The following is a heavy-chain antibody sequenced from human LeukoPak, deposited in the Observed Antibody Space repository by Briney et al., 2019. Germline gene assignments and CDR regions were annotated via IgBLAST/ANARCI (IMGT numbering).Heavy chain of an antibody. V-gene: IGHV3-48*01. CDR2: ISSGGSTI. Sequence: GGSLRLSCAASGFTFSTYSHNWVRQDPGKGLEWISYISSGGSTIYYADSVKGRFTISRDNAKNSLHLQMNSLRAEDTAVYYCARVDYFDYWGQGTLFTVSS. CDR1: GFTFSTYS. J-gene: IGHJ4*02. CDR3: ARVDYFDY.